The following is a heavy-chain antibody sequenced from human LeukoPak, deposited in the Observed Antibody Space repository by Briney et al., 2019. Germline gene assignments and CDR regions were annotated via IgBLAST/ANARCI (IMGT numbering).Heavy chain of an antibody. D-gene: IGHD3-3*01. CDR3: ARVETVRFLEWLFWFDP. CDR2: IYYSGST. J-gene: IGHJ5*02. V-gene: IGHV4-59*01. Sequence: PSETLSLTCTVSGGSISSYYWSWIRQPPRKGLEGMGYIYYSGSTNYNPSLKSRVTISVDTSKNQFSLKLSSVTAADTAVYYCARVETVRFLEWLFWFDPWGQGTLVTVSS. CDR1: GGSISSYY.